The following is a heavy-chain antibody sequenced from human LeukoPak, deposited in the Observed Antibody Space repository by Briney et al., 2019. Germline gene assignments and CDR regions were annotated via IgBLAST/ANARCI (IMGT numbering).Heavy chain of an antibody. CDR1: GGSCSGYY. D-gene: IGHD2-15*01. CDR2: INHSGSA. CDR3: ARAYYVVVAAAFDY. Sequence: SETLPLTCAVYGGSCSGYYWSWIRQPPGKALEWIGEINHSGSANYNPSLKSRVTISVDTSKNQFSLKLSSVTAADTAVYYCARAYYVVVAAAFDYWGQGTLVTVSS. V-gene: IGHV4-34*01. J-gene: IGHJ4*02.